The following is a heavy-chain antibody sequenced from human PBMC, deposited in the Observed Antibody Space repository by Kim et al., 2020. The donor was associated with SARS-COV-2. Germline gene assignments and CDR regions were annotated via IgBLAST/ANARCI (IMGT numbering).Heavy chain of an antibody. CDR2: IKSKTDGGTT. CDR3: TTGYSSGWYPMVYYYYYYGMDV. D-gene: IGHD6-19*01. V-gene: IGHV3-15*01. J-gene: IGHJ6*02. CDR1: GFTFSNAW. Sequence: GGSLRLSCAASGFTFSNAWMSWVRQAPGKGLEWVGRIKSKTDGGTTDYAAPVKGRFTISRDDSKNTLYLQMNSLKTEDTAVYYCTTGYSSGWYPMVYYYYYYGMDVWGQGTAVTVSS.